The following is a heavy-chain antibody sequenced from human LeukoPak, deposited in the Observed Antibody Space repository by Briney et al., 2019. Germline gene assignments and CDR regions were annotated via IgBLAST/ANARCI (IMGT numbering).Heavy chain of an antibody. Sequence: ASVKVSCKASGYTFTSYDINWVRQATGQGLEWMGWMNPNSGNTGYAQKFQGRVTMTRNTSISTAHMELSSLTSEDTAVYYCARGHGVRGSYWVWFDPWGQGTLVTVSS. CDR2: MNPNSGNT. J-gene: IGHJ5*02. V-gene: IGHV1-8*01. D-gene: IGHD3-10*01. CDR1: GYTFTSYD. CDR3: ARGHGVRGSYWVWFDP.